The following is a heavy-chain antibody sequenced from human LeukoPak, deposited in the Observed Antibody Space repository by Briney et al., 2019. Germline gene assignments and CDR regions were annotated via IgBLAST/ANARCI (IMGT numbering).Heavy chain of an antibody. CDR1: GGSISSYY. Sequence: SETLSLTCTVSGGSISSYYWSWIRQPPGKGLEWIGYIYYSGSTNYNPSLKSRVTISVDTSKNQFSLKLSSVTAADTAVYYCARVSGSSGWWRFDYWGQGTLVTVSS. J-gene: IGHJ4*02. D-gene: IGHD6-13*01. CDR3: ARVSGSSGWWRFDY. CDR2: IYYSGST. V-gene: IGHV4-59*01.